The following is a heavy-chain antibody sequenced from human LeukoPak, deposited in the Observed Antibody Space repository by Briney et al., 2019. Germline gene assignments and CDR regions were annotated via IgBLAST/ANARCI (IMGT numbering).Heavy chain of an antibody. Sequence: GGSLRLSCASSGFTFSSYEMNGVRQAPGKGVDWVSYISNSGSPIYYADSVKGRFTTSRDNAKNSLYLQMNSLRAEDTAVYYCARKYCSSTSCLFDYWGQGTLVTVSS. J-gene: IGHJ4*02. D-gene: IGHD2-2*01. CDR1: GFTFSSYE. CDR2: ISNSGSPI. V-gene: IGHV3-48*03. CDR3: ARKYCSSTSCLFDY.